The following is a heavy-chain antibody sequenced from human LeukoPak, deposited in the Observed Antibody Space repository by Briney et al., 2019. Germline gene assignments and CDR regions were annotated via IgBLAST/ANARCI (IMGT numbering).Heavy chain of an antibody. V-gene: IGHV1-2*06. CDR3: ARLGSTDIVVVPAAIRPYYYGMDV. J-gene: IGHJ6*02. Sequence: GASVKVSCKASGYTFTGYYMHWVRQAPGQGLEWMGRVNPNSGGTNYAQKFQGRVTMTRDTSISTAYMELSRLRSDDTAVYYCARLGSTDIVVVPAAIRPYYYGMDVWGQGTTVTVSS. CDR2: VNPNSGGT. CDR1: GYTFTGYY. D-gene: IGHD2-2*02.